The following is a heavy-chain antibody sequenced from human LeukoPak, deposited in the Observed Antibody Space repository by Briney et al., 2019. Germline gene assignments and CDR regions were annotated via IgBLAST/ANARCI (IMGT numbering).Heavy chain of an antibody. D-gene: IGHD6-19*01. J-gene: IGHJ3*02. CDR3: AIDRTSSGWPRDAFDI. V-gene: IGHV3-73*01. CDR1: GFTFSGSA. CDR2: IRSKANSYAT. Sequence: PGGSLRLSCAASGFTFSGSAMHWVRQASGKGLEWVGRIRSKANSYATAYAASVKGRFTISRDDSKNTAYLQMNSLRAEDTAVYYCAIDRTSSGWPRDAFDIWGQGTMVSVSS.